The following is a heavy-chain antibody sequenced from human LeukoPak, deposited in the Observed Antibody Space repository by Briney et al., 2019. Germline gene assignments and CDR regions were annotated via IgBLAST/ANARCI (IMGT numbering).Heavy chain of an antibody. CDR1: GFTFSSYA. CDR3: AKDSDSYLDT. D-gene: IGHD5-18*01. V-gene: IGHV3-23*01. CDR2: ISGSGSST. J-gene: IGHJ4*02. Sequence: GGSLRLSCAASGFTFSSYAMSWVRQAPGKGLEWVSAISGSGSSTYYADSVKGRFTISRDNSKNTLYLQMNSLGAEDTAVYYCAKDSDSYLDTWGQGTLVTVSS.